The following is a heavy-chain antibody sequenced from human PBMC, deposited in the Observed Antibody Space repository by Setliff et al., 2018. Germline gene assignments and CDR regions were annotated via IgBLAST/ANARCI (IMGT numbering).Heavy chain of an antibody. V-gene: IGHV4-59*08. Sequence: NPSETLSLTCTVSGGSISSYYWSWIRQPPGKGLEWIGYIYYSGSTNYNPSLKSRVTISVDTSKNQFSLELNSVTAADAAIYYCTRSSNFWNGYLFDWWGQGSLVTVSS. CDR3: TRSSNFWNGYLFDW. CDR2: IYYSGST. D-gene: IGHD3-3*01. CDR1: GGSISSYY. J-gene: IGHJ4*02.